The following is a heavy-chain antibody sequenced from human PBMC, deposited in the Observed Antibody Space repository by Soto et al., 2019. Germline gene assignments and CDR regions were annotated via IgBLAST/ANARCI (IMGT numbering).Heavy chain of an antibody. J-gene: IGHJ4*02. CDR2: ISYDGSNK. CDR1: GFTFSSYA. V-gene: IGHV3-30-3*01. CDR3: ARDDLDY. Sequence: QVQLVESGGGVVQPGRSLRLSCAASGFTFSSYAMHWVRQAPGKGLEWVAVISYDGSNKYYADSVKGRFTISRDNSKNTLYLQMSSLRAEDTAVYYCARDDLDYWGQGTLVTVSS.